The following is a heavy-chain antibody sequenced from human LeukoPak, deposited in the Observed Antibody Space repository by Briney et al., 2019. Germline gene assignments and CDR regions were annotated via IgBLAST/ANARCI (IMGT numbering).Heavy chain of an antibody. J-gene: IGHJ5*02. Sequence: SETLSLTCTVSGYSISSGYYWGWIRQPPGKGLEWIGSIYHSGSTYYNPSLKSRVTISVDTSKNQFSLKLSSVTAADTAVYYCARDRGGYYGSENDLWGQGTLVTVSS. V-gene: IGHV4-38-2*02. CDR2: IYHSGST. CDR3: ARDRGGYYGSENDL. D-gene: IGHD3-10*01. CDR1: GYSISSGYY.